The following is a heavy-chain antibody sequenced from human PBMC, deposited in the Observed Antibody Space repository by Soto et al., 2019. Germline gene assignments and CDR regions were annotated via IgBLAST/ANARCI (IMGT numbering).Heavy chain of an antibody. J-gene: IGHJ4*02. CDR2: ISGSGGST. CDR1: GFTFSSYA. D-gene: IGHD6-19*01. Sequence: EVQLLESGGGLVQPGGSPRLSCAASGFTFSSYAMSWVRQAPGKGLEWVSAISGSGGSTYYADSVKGRFTISRDNSKNALYLQINSLRAEDRAVYYCAKDRRLAVAGKRDYWGQGTLVTVSS. CDR3: AKDRRLAVAGKRDY. V-gene: IGHV3-23*01.